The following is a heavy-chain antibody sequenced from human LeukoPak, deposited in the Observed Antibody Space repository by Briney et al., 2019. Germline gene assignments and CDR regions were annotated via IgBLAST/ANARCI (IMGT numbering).Heavy chain of an antibody. V-gene: IGHV4-39*07. Sequence: PSETLSLTCTVSGGSISSSSYYWGWIRQPPGKGLEWIGSIYYSGSTYYNPSLKSRVTISVDTSKNQFSLKLSSVTAADTAVYYCARGGHYGYYDILTGFDYWGQGTLVTVSS. CDR1: GGSISSSSYY. D-gene: IGHD3-9*01. CDR2: IYYSGST. J-gene: IGHJ4*02. CDR3: ARGGHYGYYDILTGFDY.